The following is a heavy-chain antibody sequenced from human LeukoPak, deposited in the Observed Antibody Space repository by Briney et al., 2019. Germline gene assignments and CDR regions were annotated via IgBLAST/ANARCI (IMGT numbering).Heavy chain of an antibody. CDR2: ISSSGNTI. J-gene: IGHJ4*02. CDR3: ARVPYSSSSLVTCDY. D-gene: IGHD6-6*01. Sequence: GGSLRLSCAASGFTFSSYEMNWVRQAPGKGLEWVSYISSSGNTIYYADSVKGRFTISRDNAKNSLCLQMNSLRAEDTAVYYCARVPYSSSSLVTCDYWGLGTLVTVSS. CDR1: GFTFSSYE. V-gene: IGHV3-48*03.